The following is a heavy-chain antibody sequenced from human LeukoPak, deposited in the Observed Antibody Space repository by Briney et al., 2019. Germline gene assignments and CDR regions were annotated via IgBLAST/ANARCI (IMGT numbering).Heavy chain of an antibody. D-gene: IGHD5-24*01. CDR3: ARDLWVAIIFPGAFDI. V-gene: IGHV3-48*03. CDR1: GFTFSGSE. J-gene: IGHJ3*02. Sequence: PGGSLRLSCVASGFTFSGSEMNWVRQAPGQGLEWISYIDTRGNTIFYADSVKGRFTLSRDNAKNSLYLQINSRRAEDTAVYYCARDLWVAIIFPGAFDIWGQGTMVTVSS. CDR2: IDTRGNTI.